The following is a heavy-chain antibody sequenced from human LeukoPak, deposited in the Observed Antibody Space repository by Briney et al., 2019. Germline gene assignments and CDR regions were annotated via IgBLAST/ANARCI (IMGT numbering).Heavy chain of an antibody. CDR2: ISYDGSNK. CDR1: GVTFSSDA. CDR3: ARVDSSGWYGLDY. V-gene: IGHV3-30-3*01. D-gene: IGHD6-19*01. J-gene: IGHJ4*02. Sequence: GGSVRLSCAASGVTFSSDAMHWVRQAPGKGLEWVAVISYDGSNKYYADSVKGRFTISRDNSKNTLYLQMISLRAEDTAVYYCARVDSSGWYGLDYWGQGTLVTVSS.